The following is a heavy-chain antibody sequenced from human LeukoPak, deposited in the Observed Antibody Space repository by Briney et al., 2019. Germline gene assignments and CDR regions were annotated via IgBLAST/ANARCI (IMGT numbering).Heavy chain of an antibody. CDR2: INHSGST. D-gene: IGHD5-18*01. J-gene: IGHJ4*02. Sequence: PSETLSLTCAVYGGSFSGYYWSWIRQPPGKGLEWIGEINHSGSTNYNPSLKSRVTISVDASKNQFSLKLSSVTAADTAVYYCAGGGYSYDYYFDYWGQGTLVTVSS. V-gene: IGHV4-34*01. CDR1: GGSFSGYY. CDR3: AGGGYSYDYYFDY.